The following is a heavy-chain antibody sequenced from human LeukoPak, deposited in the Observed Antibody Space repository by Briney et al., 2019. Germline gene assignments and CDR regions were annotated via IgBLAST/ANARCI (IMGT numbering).Heavy chain of an antibody. CDR1: GFTFSGSA. Sequence: GGSLRLSCAASGFTFSGSAMHWVRQASGKGLEWVGRIRSKANTYATAYAASVKGRFTISRDDSKNTAYLQMNSLRAEDTAVYYCAKGRIQLWLGDVFDYWGQGTLVTVSS. CDR3: AKGRIQLWLGDVFDY. V-gene: IGHV3-73*01. CDR2: IRSKANTYAT. D-gene: IGHD5-18*01. J-gene: IGHJ4*02.